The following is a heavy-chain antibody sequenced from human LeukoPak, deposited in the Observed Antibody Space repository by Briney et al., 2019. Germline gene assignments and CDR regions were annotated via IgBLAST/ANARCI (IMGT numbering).Heavy chain of an antibody. CDR3: ARRGSGTYFPFDY. CDR1: GFTFSSYA. J-gene: IGHJ4*02. CDR2: ISGSGGST. V-gene: IGHV3-23*01. D-gene: IGHD3-10*01. Sequence: GGSLRLSCAASGFTFSSYAMSWVRQAPGKGLEWVSAISGSGGSTYYADSVKGRFTISRDNSKNTLYLQMNSLRAEDAAVYYCARRGSGTYFPFDYWGQGTLVTVSS.